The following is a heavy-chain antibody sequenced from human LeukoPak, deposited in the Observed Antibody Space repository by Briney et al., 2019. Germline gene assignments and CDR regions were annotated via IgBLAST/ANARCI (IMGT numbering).Heavy chain of an antibody. CDR3: AKVPNWNYLWFDP. D-gene: IGHD1-7*01. CDR1: GGSISSGGYY. J-gene: IGHJ5*02. Sequence: SETLSLTCTVSGGSISSGGYYWSWIRQPAGKGLEWIGRIYTSGSTDYNPSLKSRVTISFDTSKNQFSLRLSSVTAADTAVYYCAKVPNWNYLWFDPWGQGTLVTVSS. V-gene: IGHV4-61*02. CDR2: IYTSGST.